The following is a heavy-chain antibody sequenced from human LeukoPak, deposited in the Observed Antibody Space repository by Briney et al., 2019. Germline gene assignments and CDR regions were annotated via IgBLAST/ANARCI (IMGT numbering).Heavy chain of an antibody. V-gene: IGHV1-2*02. J-gene: IGHJ6*03. Sequence: ASVKVSCKASGYTVTGYYMHWVRQAPGQGLEWMGWINPNSGGTNYAQKFQGKVTMTRDTSISTAYMELSRLRSDDTAVYYCARDRWELLKDYYYYMDVWGKGTTVTISS. CDR2: INPNSGGT. D-gene: IGHD1-26*01. CDR3: ARDRWELLKDYYYYMDV. CDR1: GYTVTGYY.